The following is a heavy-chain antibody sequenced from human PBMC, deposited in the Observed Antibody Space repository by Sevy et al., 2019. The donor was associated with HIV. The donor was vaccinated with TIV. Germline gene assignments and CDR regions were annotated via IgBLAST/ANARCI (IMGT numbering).Heavy chain of an antibody. D-gene: IGHD2-15*01. CDR1: GYTFTSYY. V-gene: IGHV1-46*01. CDR3: ARDQSLASYGGNPGWYFDY. Sequence: ASVKVSCKASGYTFTSYYMHWVRQAPGQGLEWMGIINPSGGSTSYAQKFQGRVTMTRDTSTSTVYMELSSLRSEDTAVYYCARDQSLASYGGNPGWYFDYWGQGTLVTVSS. J-gene: IGHJ4*02. CDR2: INPSGGST.